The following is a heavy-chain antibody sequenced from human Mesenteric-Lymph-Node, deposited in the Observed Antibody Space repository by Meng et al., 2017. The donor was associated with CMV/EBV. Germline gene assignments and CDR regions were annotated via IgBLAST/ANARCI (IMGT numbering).Heavy chain of an antibody. J-gene: IGHJ4*02. D-gene: IGHD2-2*01. CDR3: ARVRPEYCSSTSCQPTPLFDY. CDR1: GGSFSGYY. CDR2: INHSGNT. Sequence: GSLRLSCAVYGGSFSGYYWSWIRQPPGKGLEWIGEINHSGNTNYNQSLKSRVTISVDTSKNQFSLKLSSVTAADTAMYYCARVRPEYCSSTSCQPTPLFDYWGQGTLVTVSS. V-gene: IGHV4-34*01.